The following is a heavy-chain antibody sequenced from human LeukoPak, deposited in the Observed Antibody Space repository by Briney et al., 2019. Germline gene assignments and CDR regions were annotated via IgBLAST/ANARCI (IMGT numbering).Heavy chain of an antibody. V-gene: IGHV4-59*01. Sequence: PSETLSLTCTVSGGSISSYYWSWIRQPPGKGLEWIGYIYYSGSTNYNPSLKSRVTISVDTSKNQFSLKLSSVTAADTAVYYCARGQYYDILTGLGMDVWGQGTTVTVSS. CDR3: ARGQYYDILTGLGMDV. J-gene: IGHJ6*02. CDR2: IYYSGST. D-gene: IGHD3-9*01. CDR1: GGSISSYY.